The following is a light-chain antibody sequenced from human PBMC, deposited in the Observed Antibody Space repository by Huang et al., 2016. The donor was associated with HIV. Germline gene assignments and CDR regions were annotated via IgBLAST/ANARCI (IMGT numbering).Light chain of an antibody. V-gene: IGKV3-20*01. CDR3: QQYGNLRYT. CDR1: QSVSSSY. Sequence: EIVLTQSPGTLSLSPGERATLSCRASQSVSSSYLAWYQQKPGQAPRLLIYGASSRATGIPDRFSGSGCGTDFTLSISRLEPEDFAVYYCQQYGNLRYTFGQGTKLEIK. J-gene: IGKJ2*01. CDR2: GAS.